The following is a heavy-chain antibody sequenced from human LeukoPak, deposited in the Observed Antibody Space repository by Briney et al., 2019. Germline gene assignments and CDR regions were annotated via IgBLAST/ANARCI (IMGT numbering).Heavy chain of an antibody. Sequence: RTGGSLRLACAGSGFSFSTYPISWVRQAPGKGLEWVSAMSGSGGTTYYADSVKGRFTISRDNSKNTLYLQINSLRVDDTAVYYCAARPLMPPRFDYWGQGTPVTVSS. CDR1: GFSFSTYP. CDR2: MSGSGGTT. V-gene: IGHV3-23*01. CDR3: AARPLMPPRFDY. D-gene: IGHD2-8*01. J-gene: IGHJ4*02.